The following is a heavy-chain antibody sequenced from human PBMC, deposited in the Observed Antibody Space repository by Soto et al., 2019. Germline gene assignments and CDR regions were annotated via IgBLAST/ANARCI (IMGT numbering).Heavy chain of an antibody. D-gene: IGHD3-9*01. CDR2: ISPRSGDT. J-gene: IGHJ4*02. V-gene: IGHV1-2*02. CDR1: GYTFIDYY. CDR3: ARPPGYISDWYYFDL. Sequence: GASVKVSCKASGYTFIDYYMHWVLQAPGQGFEWMGRISPRSGDTNYAQKFQGRVTMTWDTSLNTAYMELSSLISEDTAVYYCARPPGYISDWYYFDLWGQGTLVTVSS.